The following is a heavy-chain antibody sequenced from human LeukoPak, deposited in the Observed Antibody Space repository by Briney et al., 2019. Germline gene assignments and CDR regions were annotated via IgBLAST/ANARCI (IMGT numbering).Heavy chain of an antibody. CDR3: AGRYYDFWSGSKEIFDY. Sequence: SETLSLTCTVSGGSISSSSYYWGWIRQPPGKGLEWIGSIYYSGSTYYNPSLKSRITISVDTSKNQFSLKLSSVTAADTAVYYCAGRYYDFWSGSKEIFDYWGQGTLVTVSS. J-gene: IGHJ4*02. CDR2: IYYSGST. V-gene: IGHV4-39*01. D-gene: IGHD3-3*01. CDR1: GGSISSSSYY.